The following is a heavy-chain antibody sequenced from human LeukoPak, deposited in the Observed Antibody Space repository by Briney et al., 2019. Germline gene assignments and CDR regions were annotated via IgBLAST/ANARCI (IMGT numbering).Heavy chain of an antibody. D-gene: IGHD3-3*01. Sequence: GGSLRPSCAVSGFTFSSSSMNWVRQAPGKGLEWVSSISSSSSYIYYADSVKGRFTISRDNAKNSLYLQMDSLRAEDTAVYYCATSDDLWSGMDNWGQGTLVTVSS. CDR1: GFTFSSSS. CDR3: ATSDDLWSGMDN. V-gene: IGHV3-21*01. J-gene: IGHJ4*02. CDR2: ISSSSSYI.